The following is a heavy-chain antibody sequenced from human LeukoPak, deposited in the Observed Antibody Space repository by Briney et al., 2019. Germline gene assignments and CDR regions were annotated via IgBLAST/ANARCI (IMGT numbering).Heavy chain of an antibody. CDR2: ISYDGSNK. D-gene: IGHD5-24*01. V-gene: IGHV3-30*18. J-gene: IGHJ4*02. Sequence: GGSLRLSCAASGFTFSSHGMHWVRQTPGKGLEWVAVISYDGSNKYSVDSVKGRFTISRDNSKNTLYLQMNSLRVEDTAVYYCAKDFEMATVNYYFDYWGQGTLVTVSP. CDR3: AKDFEMATVNYYFDY. CDR1: GFTFSSHG.